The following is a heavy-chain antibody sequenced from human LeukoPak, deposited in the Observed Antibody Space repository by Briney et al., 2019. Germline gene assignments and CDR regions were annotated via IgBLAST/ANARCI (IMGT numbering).Heavy chain of an antibody. CDR1: GFMFTKYD. CDR2: MNPNTGST. J-gene: IGHJ6*02. V-gene: IGHV1-8*01. CDR3: ARSPYYYYYGTDV. Sequence: VASVKVSCKASGFMFTKYDINWVRQASGQRLEWMGWMNPNTGSTGYAQTFQGRVTMTRDTATSTAYMELSSLRSEDTAVYYCARSPYYYYYGTDVWGQGTTVTVSS.